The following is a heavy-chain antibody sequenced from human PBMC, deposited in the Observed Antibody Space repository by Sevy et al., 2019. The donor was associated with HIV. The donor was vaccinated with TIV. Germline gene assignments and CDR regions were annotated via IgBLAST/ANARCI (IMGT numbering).Heavy chain of an antibody. CDR3: ARRYSEYDYAFDY. Sequence: SGPTLVNPTQTLTLTCPFSGFSLSTTGVGVGYIRQPPGKALEGLAVIFWDDDKPHSPPLKNRLTITKDTTKNQVALTLTNMDPVDTATYYCARRYSEYDYAFDYWGQGTLVTVSS. J-gene: IGHJ4*02. V-gene: IGHV2-5*02. CDR2: IFWDDDK. CDR1: GFSLSTTGVG. D-gene: IGHD5-12*01.